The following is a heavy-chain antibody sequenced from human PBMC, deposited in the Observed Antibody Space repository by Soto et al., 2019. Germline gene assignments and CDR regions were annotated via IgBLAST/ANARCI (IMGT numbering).Heavy chain of an antibody. CDR3: ARTDKFNPQSSGWANRFDY. D-gene: IGHD6-25*01. CDR1: GFTFSTYA. J-gene: IGHJ4*02. CDR2: ISRSGDST. V-gene: IGHV3-23*01. Sequence: TGGSLRLSCAASGFTFSTYAMTWVRQAPGKGLEWVSTISRSGDSTYYRDSVRGRFTISRDNSKNTVYLQMNSLRAEDTAEYFCARTDKFNPQSSGWANRFDYWGQGILVTVSS.